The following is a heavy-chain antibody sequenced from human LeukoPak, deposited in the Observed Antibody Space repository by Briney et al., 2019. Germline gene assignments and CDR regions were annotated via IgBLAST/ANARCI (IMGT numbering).Heavy chain of an antibody. CDR3: ARVLGPLYYYYMDV. CDR2: ISSSSSTI. V-gene: IGHV3-48*04. CDR1: GFTFSSYS. J-gene: IGHJ6*03. Sequence: GGSLRLSCAASGFTFSSYSMNWVRQAPGKGLEWVSYISSSSSTIYYADSVKGRFTISRDNAKNSLYLQMNSLRAEDTAVYYCARVLGPLYYYYMDVWGKGTTVTVSS.